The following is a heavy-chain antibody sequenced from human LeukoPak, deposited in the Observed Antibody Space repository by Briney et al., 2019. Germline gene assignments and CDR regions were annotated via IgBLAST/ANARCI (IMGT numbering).Heavy chain of an antibody. Sequence: PGGSLRLSCAASGFTFSSYWMSWVLQAPGKGLEWVANIKQDGSEKYYVDSVKGRFTISRDNAKNSLYLQMNSLRAEDTAVYYCARRVYNSGWYIDYWGQGTLVTVSS. CDR1: GFTFSSYW. CDR2: IKQDGSEK. J-gene: IGHJ4*02. CDR3: ARRVYNSGWYIDY. D-gene: IGHD6-19*01. V-gene: IGHV3-7*01.